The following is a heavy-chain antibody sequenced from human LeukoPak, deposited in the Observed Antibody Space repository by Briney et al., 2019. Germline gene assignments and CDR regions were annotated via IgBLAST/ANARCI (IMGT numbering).Heavy chain of an antibody. CDR2: INPDSGGT. J-gene: IGHJ5*02. V-gene: IGHV1-2*06. CDR3: ARPYGSGRLENWFDP. D-gene: IGHD6-19*01. CDR1: GYTFTGYY. Sequence: ASVKVSCKASGYTFTGYYIHWVRQAPGQGLEWMGRINPDSGGTNYARRFQGRVTMTRDTSISTVYMELSRLRSDDTAVYYCARPYGSGRLENWFDPWGQGTLVTVSS.